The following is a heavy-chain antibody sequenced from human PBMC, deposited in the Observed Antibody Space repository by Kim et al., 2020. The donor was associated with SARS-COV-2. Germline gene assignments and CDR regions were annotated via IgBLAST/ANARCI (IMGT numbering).Heavy chain of an antibody. CDR3: AKFPAPYYYDSSGYYYRPANDAFDI. CDR2: ISWNSGSI. D-gene: IGHD3-22*01. CDR1: GFTFDDYA. V-gene: IGHV3-9*01. Sequence: GGSLRLSCAASGFTFDDYAMHWVRQAPGKGLEWVSGISWNSGSIGYADSVKGRFTISRDNAKNSLYLQMNSLRAEDTALYYCAKFPAPYYYDSSGYYYRPANDAFDIWGQGTMVTGSS. J-gene: IGHJ3*02.